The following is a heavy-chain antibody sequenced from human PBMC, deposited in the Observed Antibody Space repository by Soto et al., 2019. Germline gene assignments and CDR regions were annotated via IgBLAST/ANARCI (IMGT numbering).Heavy chain of an antibody. D-gene: IGHD2-8*01. V-gene: IGHV4-31*03. Sequence: SETLSLTCTVSGGSISSGDYYWSWVRQHPGKGLEWIGYIYHSGSTYYNPSLKSRVTISVDTSKNQFSLKLSSVTAADTAVYYCARDVRPAHTNWSDPWGQGTLVTVSS. CDR2: IYHSGST. CDR1: GGSISSGDYY. J-gene: IGHJ5*02. CDR3: ARDVRPAHTNWSDP.